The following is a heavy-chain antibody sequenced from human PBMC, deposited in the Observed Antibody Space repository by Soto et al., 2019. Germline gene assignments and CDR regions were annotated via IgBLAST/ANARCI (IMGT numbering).Heavy chain of an antibody. Sequence: EVQLLESGGGLVQPGGSLRLSCAASGFTFSTHAMSWVRQAPGRGLEWASGMSGGGGSTYYADSVKGRFTIYRDNSKNTLYLQMNTLRAEDTAVYYCMNLYSYGSGSYSKWGQGTLVTVSS. CDR3: MNLYSYGSGSYSK. CDR2: MSGGGGST. J-gene: IGHJ4*02. D-gene: IGHD3-10*01. CDR1: GFTFSTHA. V-gene: IGHV3-23*01.